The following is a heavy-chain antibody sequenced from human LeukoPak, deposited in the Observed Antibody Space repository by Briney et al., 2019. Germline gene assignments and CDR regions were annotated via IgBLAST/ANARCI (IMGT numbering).Heavy chain of an antibody. Sequence: GGSLRLSCAASGFTFSSYGMHWVRQAPGKGLEWVAFIRYDGSNKYYADSVKGRFTISRDNSKNTLYLQMNSLRAEDTAVYYCAKNFEMATITFDYWGQGTLVTVSP. CDR1: GFTFSSYG. CDR3: AKNFEMATITFDY. CDR2: IRYDGSNK. D-gene: IGHD5-24*01. V-gene: IGHV3-30*02. J-gene: IGHJ4*02.